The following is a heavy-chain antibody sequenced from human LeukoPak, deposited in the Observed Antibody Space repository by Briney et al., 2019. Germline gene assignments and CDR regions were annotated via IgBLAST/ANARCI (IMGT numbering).Heavy chain of an antibody. CDR1: GFTFSSYG. CDR2: ISGSGGST. V-gene: IGHV3-23*01. D-gene: IGHD3-22*01. CDR3: AKDGMGLIVAHDAFDI. J-gene: IGHJ3*02. Sequence: GGSLRLSCAASGFTFSSYGMSWVRQAPGKGLEWVSAISGSGGSTYYADSVKGRFTISRDNSKNTLYLQMNSLRAEDTAVYYCAKDGMGLIVAHDAFDIWGQGTMVTVSS.